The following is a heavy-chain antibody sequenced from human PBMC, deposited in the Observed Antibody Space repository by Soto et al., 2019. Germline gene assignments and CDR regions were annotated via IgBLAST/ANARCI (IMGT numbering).Heavy chain of an antibody. CDR3: ARHLSRTPSEYNWFDP. D-gene: IGHD3-16*02. V-gene: IGHV4-34*01. J-gene: IGHJ5*02. CDR2: INHSGST. Sequence: SETLSLTCAVYGGSFSGYYWSWIRQPPGKGLEWIGEINHSGSTNYNPSLKSRVTISVDTSKNHFSLKLSSVTAADTAVYYCARHLSRTPSEYNWFDPWGQGTLVTVSS. CDR1: GGSFSGYY.